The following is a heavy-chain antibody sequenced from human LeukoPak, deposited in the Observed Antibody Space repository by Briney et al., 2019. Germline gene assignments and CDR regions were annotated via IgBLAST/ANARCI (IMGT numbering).Heavy chain of an antibody. CDR2: INPNSGGT. V-gene: IGHV1-2*02. CDR1: GYTFTGYY. Sequence: ASVKVSCKASGYTFTGYYMHWVRQAPGQGLEWMGWINPNSGGTNYAQKFQGRVTMTRDTSISTAYMEPSRLRSDDTAVYYCARGRSYYGSGSSPFDPWGQGTLVTVSS. J-gene: IGHJ5*02. D-gene: IGHD3-10*01. CDR3: ARGRSYYGSGSSPFDP.